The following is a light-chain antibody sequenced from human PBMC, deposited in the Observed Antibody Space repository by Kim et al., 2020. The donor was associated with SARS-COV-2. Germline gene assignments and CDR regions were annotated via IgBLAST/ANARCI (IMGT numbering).Light chain of an antibody. CDR2: EDN. J-gene: IGLJ3*02. CDR1: SGSISSNY. CDR3: QSYDSSNWV. Sequence: TVALSCTRSSGSISSNYVQWSQQRPGSSPTTVIYEDNQRPSGVPDRFSGSIDSSSNPASLTISGLKTEDEADDNCQSYDSSNWVFGGGTQLTVL. V-gene: IGLV6-57*01.